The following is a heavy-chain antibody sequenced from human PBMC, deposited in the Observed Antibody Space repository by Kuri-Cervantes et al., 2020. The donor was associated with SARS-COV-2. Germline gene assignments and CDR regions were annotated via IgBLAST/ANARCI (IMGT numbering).Heavy chain of an antibody. CDR1: GFLFSASA. CDR2: VRGKANNSAK. D-gene: IGHD2-8*01. V-gene: IGHV3-73*01. J-gene: IGHJ4*02. Sequence: GGSLRLSCEVSGFLFSASAIHWVRQGSGKGLGWVGRVRGKANNSAKAYAASVKGRFTISRDDSKNMAYLQMNIPKTEDTAVYYCTTLIDYWGQGALVTVSS. CDR3: TTLIDY.